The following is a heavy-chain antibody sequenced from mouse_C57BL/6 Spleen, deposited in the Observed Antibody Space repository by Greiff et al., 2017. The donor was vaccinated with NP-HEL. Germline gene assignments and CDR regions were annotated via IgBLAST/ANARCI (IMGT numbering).Heavy chain of an antibody. D-gene: IGHD2-2*01. J-gene: IGHJ2*01. CDR3: ARSDNGYDFDY. CDR1: GYAFSSYW. Sequence: QVQLQQSGAELVKPGASVKISCKASGYAFSSYWMNWVKQRPGKGLEWIGQIYPGDGDTNYNGKFKGKATLTADKSSSTAYMQLSSLTSEDSAVYFCARSDNGYDFDYWGQGTTLTVSS. V-gene: IGHV1-80*01. CDR2: IYPGDGDT.